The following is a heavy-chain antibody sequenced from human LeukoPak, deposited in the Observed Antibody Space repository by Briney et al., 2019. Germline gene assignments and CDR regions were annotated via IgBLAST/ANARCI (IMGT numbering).Heavy chain of an antibody. CDR1: GFTFRGSA. CDR3: TRPLISDYGDYVNY. D-gene: IGHD4-17*01. Sequence: GGPLRLSCPASGFTFRGSAMHWVGQASGKGRDGVGRIRSKANSYATAYAASVKGRFTISRDDSKNTAYLQMNSLKTEDTAVYYCTRPLISDYGDYVNYWGQGTLVTVSS. V-gene: IGHV3-73*01. CDR2: IRSKANSYAT. J-gene: IGHJ4*02.